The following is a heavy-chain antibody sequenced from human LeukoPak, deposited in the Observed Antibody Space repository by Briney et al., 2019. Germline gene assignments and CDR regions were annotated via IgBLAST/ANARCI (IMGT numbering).Heavy chain of an antibody. D-gene: IGHD1-14*01. CDR3: ARGNQWDVAEYFQH. CDR2: IKQDGSEK. J-gene: IGHJ1*01. Sequence: GGSLGLSCAASGFTFSTDWMSWVRQAPGKGLEWVANIKQDGSEKYYVDSVKGRFTISRDNAKNSLYLQMNSLRAEDTAVYYCARGNQWDVAEYFQHWGQGTLVTVSS. CDR1: GFTFSTDW. V-gene: IGHV3-7*01.